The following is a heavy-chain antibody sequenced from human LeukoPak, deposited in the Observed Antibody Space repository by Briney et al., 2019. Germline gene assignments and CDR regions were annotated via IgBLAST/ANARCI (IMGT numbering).Heavy chain of an antibody. Sequence: SQTLSLTCAISGDSVSSNSAAWNWIRQSPSRGLEWLGRTYYRSKWYNDYAVSVKSRITINPDTSKNQFSLKLSSVTAADTAVYYCARGLFYDSSGYFPYWGQGTLVTVSS. CDR3: ARGLFYDSSGYFPY. V-gene: IGHV6-1*01. CDR1: GDSVSSNSAA. D-gene: IGHD3-22*01. CDR2: TYYRSKWYN. J-gene: IGHJ4*02.